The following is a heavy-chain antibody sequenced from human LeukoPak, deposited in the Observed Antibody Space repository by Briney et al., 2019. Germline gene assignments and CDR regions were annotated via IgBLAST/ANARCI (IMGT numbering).Heavy chain of an antibody. CDR2: INAGNGNT. CDR3: ARDLGWYYYDSSGYYKTTDAFDI. Sequence: ASVNVSCKASGYTFTSYAMHWVRQAPGQRLEWMGWINAGNGNTKYSQKFQGRVTITRDTSASTAYMELSSLRSEDTAVYYCARDLGWYYYDSSGYYKTTDAFDIWGQGTMVTVSS. V-gene: IGHV1-3*01. J-gene: IGHJ3*02. CDR1: GYTFTSYA. D-gene: IGHD3-22*01.